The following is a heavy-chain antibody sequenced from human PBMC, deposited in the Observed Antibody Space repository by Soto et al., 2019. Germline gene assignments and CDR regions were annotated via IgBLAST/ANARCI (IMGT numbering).Heavy chain of an antibody. CDR3: ARGGNYYYGMDV. CDR1: GGSFSGYY. J-gene: IGHJ6*02. CDR2: INHSGST. D-gene: IGHD3-10*01. V-gene: IGHV4-34*01. Sequence: SETLSLTCAVYGGSFSGYYWSWIRQPPGKGLEWIGEINHSGSTNYNPSLKSRVTISVDTSKNQFSLKLSSVTAADTGVYYCARGGNYYYGMDVWGQGTTVTVSS.